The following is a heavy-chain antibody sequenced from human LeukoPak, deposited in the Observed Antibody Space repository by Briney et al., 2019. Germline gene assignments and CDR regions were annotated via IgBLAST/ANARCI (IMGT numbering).Heavy chain of an antibody. J-gene: IGHJ6*03. CDR3: ARYYGDYSNPIYYYYYMDV. CDR1: GGPINNYY. V-gene: IGHV4-59*01. D-gene: IGHD4-17*01. Sequence: SETLSLTCNVSGGPINNYYWGWLRQSPGKGLEWIGYIYYSGSTNYNPSLKSRVTISVDTSKNQFSLKLSSVTAADTAVYYCARYYGDYSNPIYYYYYMDVWGKGTTVTISS. CDR2: IYYSGST.